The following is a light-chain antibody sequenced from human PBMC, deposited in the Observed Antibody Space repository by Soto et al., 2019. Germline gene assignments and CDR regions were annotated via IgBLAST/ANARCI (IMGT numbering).Light chain of an antibody. CDR3: QSYDSSLSGFV. Sequence: QSVLTQPPSVSGAPGQRVTISCTGSSSNIGAGYDVHWYQQLPGTAPRLLIHNNINRPSGVPDRFSGSKSGSSASLAITGLQADDEGDYYCQSYDSSLSGFVFGPGTKLTVL. CDR1: SSNIGAGYD. CDR2: NNI. V-gene: IGLV1-40*01. J-gene: IGLJ1*01.